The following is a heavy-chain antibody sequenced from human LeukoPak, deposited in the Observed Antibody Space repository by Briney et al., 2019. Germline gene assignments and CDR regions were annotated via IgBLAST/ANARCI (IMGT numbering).Heavy chain of an antibody. CDR2: ISSSGTTI. Sequence: GGSLRLSCAASGFTFSDYYMSWIRQAPGKGLGWLSYISSSGTTIYYTDSVKGRFTISRDNAKNSLYLQMNSLRAEDTAVYYCARGIRQYAKSYFDYWGQGTLVTVSS. CDR3: ARGIRQYAKSYFDY. V-gene: IGHV3-11*01. D-gene: IGHD4-11*01. CDR1: GFTFSDYY. J-gene: IGHJ4*02.